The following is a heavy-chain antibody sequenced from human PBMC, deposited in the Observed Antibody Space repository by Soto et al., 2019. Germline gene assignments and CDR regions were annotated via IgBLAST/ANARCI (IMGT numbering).Heavy chain of an antibody. Sequence: PSETLSLTCTVSGGSISSYYWSWIRQPPGKGLEWIGYIYYSGSTNHNPSLKSRVTISVDTSKNQFSLKLSSVTAADTAVYYCASSKDYYSDILTGYLYYYGMDVWGQGTTVTVSS. CDR3: ASSKDYYSDILTGYLYYYGMDV. V-gene: IGHV4-59*01. CDR1: GGSISSYY. J-gene: IGHJ6*02. D-gene: IGHD3-9*01. CDR2: IYYSGST.